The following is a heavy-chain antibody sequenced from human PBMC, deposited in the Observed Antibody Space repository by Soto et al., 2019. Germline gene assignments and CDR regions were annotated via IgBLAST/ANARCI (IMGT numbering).Heavy chain of an antibody. V-gene: IGHV1-2*04. CDR1: GYTFTGDY. J-gene: IGHJ4*02. CDR3: ARVAYRYGYSLDY. D-gene: IGHD5-18*01. CDR2: INPNSGGT. Sequence: ASVKVSCKASGYTFTGDYMHWVRQAPGQGLEWMGWINPNSGGTNYAQKFQGWVTMTRDTSISTAYMELSRLRSADAAVYYCARVAYRYGYSLDYWGQGTLVTVSS.